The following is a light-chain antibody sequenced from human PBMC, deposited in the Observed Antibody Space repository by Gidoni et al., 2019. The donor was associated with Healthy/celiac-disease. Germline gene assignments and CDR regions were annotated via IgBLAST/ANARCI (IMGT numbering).Light chain of an antibody. V-gene: IGLV2-14*01. CDR2: EVS. Sequence: QSALTQPASVSGSPGQSITISCTGTSSDVGGSNYVSCYQQHPGKAPKLMIYEVSNRPSGVSNRFSGSKSCNTASLTISGLQAEDEADYYCSSYTSSSTLVVFGGGTKLTVL. CDR3: SSYTSSSTLVV. J-gene: IGLJ2*01. CDR1: SSDVGGSNY.